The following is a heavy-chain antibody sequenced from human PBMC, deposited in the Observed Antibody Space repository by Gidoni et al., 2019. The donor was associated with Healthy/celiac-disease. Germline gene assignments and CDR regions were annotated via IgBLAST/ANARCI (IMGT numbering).Heavy chain of an antibody. CDR3: AKDVRVTIFGVVISEGYYYYGMDV. J-gene: IGHJ6*02. V-gene: IGHV3-23*01. CDR2: ISGSGGST. D-gene: IGHD3-3*01. Sequence: EVQLLESGGGLVQPGGSLRLSCAASGFTFSSYALRWVRPAPGKGLEWVSAISGSGGSTYYADSVKGRFTISRDNSKNTLYLQMNSLRAEDTAVYYCAKDVRVTIFGVVISEGYYYYGMDVWGQGTTVTVSS. CDR1: GFTFSSYA.